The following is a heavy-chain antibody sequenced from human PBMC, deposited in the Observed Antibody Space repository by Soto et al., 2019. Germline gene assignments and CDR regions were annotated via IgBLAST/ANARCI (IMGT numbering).Heavy chain of an antibody. CDR3: ARVRPGGYPRVGAFDI. CDR1: GGTFSSYA. Sequence: QVQLVQSGAEVKKPGSSVKVSCKASGGTFSSYAISWVRQAPGQGLEWMGGIIPIFGTANYAQKFQGRVTITADESTSTAYMELSSLRSEDTAVYSCARVRPGGYPRVGAFDIWGQGTVVTVSA. CDR2: IIPIFGTA. V-gene: IGHV1-69*01. D-gene: IGHD5-18*01. J-gene: IGHJ3*02.